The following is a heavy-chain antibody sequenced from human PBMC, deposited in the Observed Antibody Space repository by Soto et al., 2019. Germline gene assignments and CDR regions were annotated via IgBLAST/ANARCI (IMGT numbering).Heavy chain of an antibody. D-gene: IGHD3-10*01. CDR3: VRDLDGSGSYYTDF. J-gene: IGHJ4*02. Sequence: QVQLVQSGAAVKKPGASVKVSCKASGYVFISYGISWVRQAPGQGLEWMGWISRHNGNTNYAQKFQGRVIMTTDASSSTAYMELRSLRSDDTAVYYCVRDLDGSGSYYTDFWGQGTLVTVS. V-gene: IGHV1-18*04. CDR1: GYVFISYG. CDR2: ISRHNGNT.